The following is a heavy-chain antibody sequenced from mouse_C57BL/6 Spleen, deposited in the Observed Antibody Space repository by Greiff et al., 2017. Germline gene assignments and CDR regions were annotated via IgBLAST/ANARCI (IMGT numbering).Heavy chain of an antibody. CDR3: VRDGYDSFAY. Sequence: EVQLQQSGAELVMPGSSVKMSCKTSGYTFTRYGLNWVKQRPGQGLEWIGYIYIGNGYTEYNEKFKGKSTLTSDTSSSTAYMQLISLTSADSAIYGWVRDGYDSFAYWGKGTLVTVSA. CDR1: GYTFTRYG. CDR2: IYIGNGYT. D-gene: IGHD2-2*01. J-gene: IGHJ3*01. V-gene: IGHV1-58*01.